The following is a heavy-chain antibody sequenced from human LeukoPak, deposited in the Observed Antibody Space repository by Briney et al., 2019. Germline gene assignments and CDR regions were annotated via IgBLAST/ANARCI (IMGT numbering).Heavy chain of an antibody. CDR2: INHSGST. J-gene: IGHJ5*02. CDR1: GGSFSGYY. CDR3: ATEVAATNYDSSGYYL. V-gene: IGHV4-34*01. D-gene: IGHD3-22*01. Sequence: PSETLSLTCAVYGGSFSGYYWSWIRQPPGKGLEWIGEINHSGSTHYNPSLRSRVTISVDTSKNQFSLKLSSVTAADTAVYYCATEVAATNYDSSGYYLWGQGTLVTVSS.